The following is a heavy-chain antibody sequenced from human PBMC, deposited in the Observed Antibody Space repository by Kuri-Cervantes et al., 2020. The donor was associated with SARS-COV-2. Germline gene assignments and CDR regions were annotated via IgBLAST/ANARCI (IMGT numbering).Heavy chain of an antibody. J-gene: IGHJ4*02. CDR2: ISGSGGST. Sequence: GSLRLSCAASGFTFSSYAMSWVRQAPGKGLEWVSAISGSGGSTYYADSVKDRFTISRDNSKNTLYLQMNSLRAEDTAVYYCAKEAQRVRVGATSLFYWGQGTLVTVSS. V-gene: IGHV3-23*01. D-gene: IGHD1-26*01. CDR3: AKEAQRVRVGATSLFY. CDR1: GFTFSSYA.